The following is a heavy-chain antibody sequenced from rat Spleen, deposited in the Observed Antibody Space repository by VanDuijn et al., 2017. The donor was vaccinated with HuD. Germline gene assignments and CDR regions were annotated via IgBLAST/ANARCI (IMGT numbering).Heavy chain of an antibody. CDR2: ISYEGSSS. V-gene: IGHV5-22*01. Sequence: EVQLVESGGGLVQPGRSLKLSCAASGFTFSSFPMAWVRQAPKKGLEWVASISYEGSSSSYGDSVKGRFTISRDNAKSTLYLQMNSLRSEDTATYYCAKENGGYSPFDYWGHGVMVTVSS. D-gene: IGHD1-11*01. CDR1: GFTFSSFP. J-gene: IGHJ2*01. CDR3: AKENGGYSPFDY.